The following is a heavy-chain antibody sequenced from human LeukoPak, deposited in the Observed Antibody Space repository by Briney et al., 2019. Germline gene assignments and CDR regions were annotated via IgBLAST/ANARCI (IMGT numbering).Heavy chain of an antibody. J-gene: IGHJ4*02. CDR2: ISSSSSYI. D-gene: IGHD3-22*01. CDR1: GFTFSSYS. V-gene: IGHV3-21*01. Sequence: GGSLRLSCAASGFTFSSYSMNWVRQAPGKGLEWVSSISSSSSYIYYADSVKGRFTISRDNAKNSLYLQMNSLRAEDTAVYYCARDPLGYYDSSGSFDYWGQGTLVTVSS. CDR3: ARDPLGYYDSSGSFDY.